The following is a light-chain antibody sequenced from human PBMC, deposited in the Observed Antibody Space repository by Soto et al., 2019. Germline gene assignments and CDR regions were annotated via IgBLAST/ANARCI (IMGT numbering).Light chain of an antibody. V-gene: IGKV3-20*01. CDR3: QQYGSLIT. J-gene: IGKJ5*01. Sequence: EIVLTQSPGTLSLSPVERATLSCMASQSVSGTFLAWYQQKPGQAPRLLIYGASRRATGIPDRFSGSGSGTDFSGSGSGTDFTLTISRLEPEDFAVYYCQQYGSLITFGQGTRLEIK. CDR1: QSVSGTF. CDR2: GAS.